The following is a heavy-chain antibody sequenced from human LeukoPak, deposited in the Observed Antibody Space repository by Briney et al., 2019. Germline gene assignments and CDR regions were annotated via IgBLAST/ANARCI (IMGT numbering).Heavy chain of an antibody. D-gene: IGHD6-13*01. V-gene: IGHV3-48*03. Sequence: GGSLRLSCAASGFTFSNHEMNWVRQAPGKGLEWILHISTSGSIIHYADSVKGRFTISRDNAKNSLYLQMNSLRAEDTALYFCARDATTEPGTVYMDVWGKGTTVTISS. CDR1: GFTFSNHE. CDR3: ARDATTEPGTVYMDV. CDR2: ISTSGSII. J-gene: IGHJ6*03.